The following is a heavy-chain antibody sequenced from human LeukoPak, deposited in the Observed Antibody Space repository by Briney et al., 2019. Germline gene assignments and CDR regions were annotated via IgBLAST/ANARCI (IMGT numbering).Heavy chain of an antibody. D-gene: IGHD4/OR15-4a*01. CDR3: ARGANYGDYVGY. Sequence: GGSLRLSCAASGFTVSSNYMSWVRQTPGKGLEWVSVIYSGGSTYYADSVKGRFTISRDNSKNTLYLQMNSLRAEDTAVYYCARGANYGDYVGYWGQGTLVTVSS. V-gene: IGHV3-53*01. J-gene: IGHJ4*02. CDR2: IYSGGST. CDR1: GFTVSSNY.